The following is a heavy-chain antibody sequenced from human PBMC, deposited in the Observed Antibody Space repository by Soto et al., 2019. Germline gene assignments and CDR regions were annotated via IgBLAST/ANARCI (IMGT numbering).Heavy chain of an antibody. CDR1: GASVSSTNYY. CDR3: ARGVWGEYKPLFDY. J-gene: IGHJ4*02. CDR2: IYDTGSS. D-gene: IGHD3-16*01. V-gene: IGHV4-61*01. Sequence: LSLTCTVSGASVSSTNYYWSWIRQPPGKGLEWIGYIYDTGSSKHNPSLKSRVALSVDTSKNQFSLKLSSVTAADTAVYFCARGVWGEYKPLFDYWGQGSLVTVSS.